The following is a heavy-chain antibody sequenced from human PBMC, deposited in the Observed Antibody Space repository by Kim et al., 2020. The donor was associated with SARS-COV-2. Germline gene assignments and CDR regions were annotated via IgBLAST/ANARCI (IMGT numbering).Heavy chain of an antibody. D-gene: IGHD3-16*01. CDR1: GFTFDDYT. J-gene: IGHJ4*02. CDR2: ISWDGGST. CDR3: AKDSRAFGGVFSPTFDY. V-gene: IGHV3-43*01. Sequence: GGSLRLSCAASGFTFDDYTMHWVRQAPGKGLEWVSLISWDGGSTYYADSVKGRFTISRDNSKNSLYLQMNSLRTEDTALYYCAKDSRAFGGVFSPTFDYWGQGTLVTVSS.